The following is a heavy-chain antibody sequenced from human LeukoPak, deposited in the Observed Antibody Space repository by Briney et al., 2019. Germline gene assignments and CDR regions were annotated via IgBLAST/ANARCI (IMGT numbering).Heavy chain of an antibody. CDR2: ISPSGGST. V-gene: IGHV1-46*01. J-gene: IGHJ3*02. CDR3: ARGSNNWNVDTFDI. D-gene: IGHD1-20*01. CDR1: GYTFTSNY. Sequence: ASVKVSCKAFGYTFTSNYMHWVRQAPGQGPEWMGVISPSGGSTTYAQKFQGRVTLTRDMSTSTDYLELSSLRSEDTAVYYCARGSNNWNVDTFDIWGQGTMVTVSS.